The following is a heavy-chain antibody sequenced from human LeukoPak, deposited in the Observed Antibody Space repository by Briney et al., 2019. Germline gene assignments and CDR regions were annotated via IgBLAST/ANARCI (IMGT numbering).Heavy chain of an antibody. CDR1: GGSISSYY. CDR3: ARHWNAAAAGTGVDY. Sequence: SETLSLTCTVSGGSISSYYWSWIRQPPGKGLEWIGYIYYSGSTNYNPPLKSRVTISVDTSKNQFSLKLSSVTAADTAVYYCARHWNAAAAGTGVDYWGQGTLVTVSS. D-gene: IGHD6-13*01. V-gene: IGHV4-59*08. J-gene: IGHJ4*02. CDR2: IYYSGST.